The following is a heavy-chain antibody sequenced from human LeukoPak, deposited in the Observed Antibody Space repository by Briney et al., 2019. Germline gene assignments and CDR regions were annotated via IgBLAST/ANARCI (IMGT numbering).Heavy chain of an antibody. CDR1: CYTFTIYG. J-gene: IGHJ6*02. D-gene: IGHD5-24*01. Sequence: ASVKVSCKASCYTFTIYGISWVRQAPGQGLEWMGRISAYNGNTNYAQKLQGRVAMTTDTSTSTAYMELRSLRSDDTAVYYCARHAPLISAEEIIYYYYYGMDVWGQGTTVTVSS. CDR2: ISAYNGNT. V-gene: IGHV1-18*01. CDR3: ARHAPLISAEEIIYYYYYGMDV.